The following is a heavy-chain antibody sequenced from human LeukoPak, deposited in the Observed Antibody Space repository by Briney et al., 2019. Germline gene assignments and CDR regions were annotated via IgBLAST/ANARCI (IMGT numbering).Heavy chain of an antibody. J-gene: IGHJ4*02. CDR3: ARDQGGVGY. D-gene: IGHD3-16*01. CDR2: ISSGSTYI. V-gene: IGHV3-21*01. Sequence: GGSLRLSCAASEFTFSTYSMNWVRQAPGKGLEWVSSISSGSTYIYYADSVKGRFTISRDNAKNSLYLQMNSLRAEDTAVYYCARDQGGVGYWGQGTLVTVSS. CDR1: EFTFSTYS.